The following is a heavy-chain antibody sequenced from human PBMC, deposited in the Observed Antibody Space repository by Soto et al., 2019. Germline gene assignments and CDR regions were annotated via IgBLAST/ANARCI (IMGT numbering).Heavy chain of an antibody. CDR1: GGTFRNHV. Sequence: SVKVSCKASGGTFRNHVFNWVRQAPGQGLEWMGGIIPIFGTPNYAQKFQGRFTITADESTSTVSMELSSLKSEDTAVYYCARDLEFRDGNISHLDFWGQGTLVTVSS. J-gene: IGHJ4*02. V-gene: IGHV1-69*13. CDR2: IIPIFGTP. CDR3: ARDLEFRDGNISHLDF. D-gene: IGHD3-10*01.